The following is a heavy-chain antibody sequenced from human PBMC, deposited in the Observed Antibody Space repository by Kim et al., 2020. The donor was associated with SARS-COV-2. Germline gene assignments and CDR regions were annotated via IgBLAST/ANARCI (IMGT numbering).Heavy chain of an antibody. J-gene: IGHJ6*02. CDR1: GGSFSGYY. D-gene: IGHD2-8*02. CDR2: INHSGST. Sequence: SETLSLTCAVYGGSFSGYYWSWIRQPPGKGLEWIGEINHSGSTNYNPSLKSRVTISVDTSKNQFSLKLSSVTAADTAVYYCARWTGCTGGVCYSFYYYYGMDVWGQGTTVTVSS. V-gene: IGHV4-34*01. CDR3: ARWTGCTGGVCYSFYYYYGMDV.